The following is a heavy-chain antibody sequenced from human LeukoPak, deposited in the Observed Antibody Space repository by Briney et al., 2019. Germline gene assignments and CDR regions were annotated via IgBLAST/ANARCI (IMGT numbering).Heavy chain of an antibody. V-gene: IGHV3-9*01. CDR2: ISWNSGSI. D-gene: IGHD6-13*01. CDR3: MGVIGLIGAHSSSYTRGGDY. Sequence: PGRSLRLSCAASGFTFSSYAMHWVRQAPGKGLEWVSGISWNSGSIGYADSVKGRFTISRDNAKNSLYLQMNSLRAEDTALYYCMGVIGLIGAHSSSYTRGGDYWGQGTLVTVSS. CDR1: GFTFSSYA. J-gene: IGHJ4*02.